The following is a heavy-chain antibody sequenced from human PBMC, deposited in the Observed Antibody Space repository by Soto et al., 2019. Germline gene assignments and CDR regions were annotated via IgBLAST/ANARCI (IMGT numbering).Heavy chain of an antibody. D-gene: IGHD3-10*01. V-gene: IGHV1-69*13. CDR1: GGTFSSYA. Sequence: EASVKVSCKASGGTFSSYAISWVRQAPGQVLEWMGGIIPIFGTANYAQKFQGRVTITADESTSTAYMELSSLRSEDTAVYYCARGRVTMVRGLHNYYYGMDVWGQGTTVTVSS. CDR3: ARGRVTMVRGLHNYYYGMDV. J-gene: IGHJ6*02. CDR2: IIPIFGTA.